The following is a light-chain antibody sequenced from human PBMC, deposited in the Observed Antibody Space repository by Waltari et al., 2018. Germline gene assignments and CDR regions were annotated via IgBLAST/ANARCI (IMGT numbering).Light chain of an antibody. Sequence: SYDLTQPPSVSVSTGQTASITCSGDNLGNRYVSWIQQRPGQSPFLVMYQDKKRPSGIPGRVSGSNSGNTATLTVSGAQAMYEADYYCQVWDNNIVVFGGGTKLTVL. J-gene: IGLJ2*01. V-gene: IGLV3-1*01. CDR1: NLGNRY. CDR3: QVWDNNIVV. CDR2: QDK.